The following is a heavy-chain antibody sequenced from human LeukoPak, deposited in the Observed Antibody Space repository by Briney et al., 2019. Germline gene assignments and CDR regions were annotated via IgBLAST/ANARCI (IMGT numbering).Heavy chain of an antibody. CDR2: IYHSGST. CDR1: CGSITVYY. Sequence: SETLSLTCSVSCGSITVYYWSWNRQPPGKGLEWIGYIYHSGSTNYNPSLKSRVTISVDTSKNQFSLKLSSATAADTAVYYCARQNPAAAGQGLDYWGQGALVTVSS. V-gene: IGHV4-59*08. CDR3: ARQNPAAAGQGLDY. D-gene: IGHD6-13*01. J-gene: IGHJ4*02.